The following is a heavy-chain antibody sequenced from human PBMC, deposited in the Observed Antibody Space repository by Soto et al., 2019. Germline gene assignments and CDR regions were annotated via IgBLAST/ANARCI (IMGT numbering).Heavy chain of an antibody. D-gene: IGHD3-3*01. J-gene: IGHJ5*02. CDR2: INPSGGST. V-gene: IGHV1-46*01. CDR3: ARGSTNYDFWSGYSFDP. CDR1: GYTFTSYY. Sequence: GASVKVSCKASGYTFTSYYMHWVRQAPGQGLEWMGIINPSGGSTSYAQKFQGRVTMTRDTSTSTVYMELSSLRSEDTAVYYCARGSTNYDFWSGYSFDPWGQGTLVTVSS.